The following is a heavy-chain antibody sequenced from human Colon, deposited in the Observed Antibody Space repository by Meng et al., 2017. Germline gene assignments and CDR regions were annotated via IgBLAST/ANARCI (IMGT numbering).Heavy chain of an antibody. Sequence: VHFKGAGHGPGRPPETLSLTCPVSGAALHGHVWSWVRQPAGKGLEWIGRIYTSGTINYTPSLKSRVTMSIDTSKTHFSLEVSSVTAADTAVYYCAREGGSRQLNYWGQGTLVTVSS. CDR3: AREGGSRQLNY. V-gene: IGHV4-4*07. J-gene: IGHJ4*02. D-gene: IGHD1-26*01. CDR2: IYTSGTI. CDR1: GAALHGHV.